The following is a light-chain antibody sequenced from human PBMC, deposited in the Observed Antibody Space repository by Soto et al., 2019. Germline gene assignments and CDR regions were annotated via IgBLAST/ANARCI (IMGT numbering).Light chain of an antibody. CDR2: KAS. CDR3: QQYNSNSLT. V-gene: IGKV1-5*03. Sequence: DIQMTQSPSTLSASVGDRVTITCRASQSISRWLVWYQQKPGKAPKLLIYKASTLQSGVPSRFSGSGSETEFTLTINSLQADDFATYYCQQYNSNSLTFGGGTKVDIK. J-gene: IGKJ4*01. CDR1: QSISRW.